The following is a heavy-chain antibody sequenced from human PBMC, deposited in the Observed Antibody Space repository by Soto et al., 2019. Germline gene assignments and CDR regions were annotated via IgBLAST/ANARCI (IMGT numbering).Heavy chain of an antibody. CDR1: GFTFSAFH. Sequence: QVQLVESGGGLVKPGGSLRLSCAASGFTFSAFHMIWVRQAPGKGLEWISYLYRGGSTVSYADSVQGRFTISRDNAKNSLYLQLDSLRVEDTAVYYCAKRIVGTTGHAFDVWGQGTTVTISS. CDR3: AKRIVGTTGHAFDV. V-gene: IGHV3-11*01. CDR2: LYRGGSTV. J-gene: IGHJ6*02. D-gene: IGHD1-26*01.